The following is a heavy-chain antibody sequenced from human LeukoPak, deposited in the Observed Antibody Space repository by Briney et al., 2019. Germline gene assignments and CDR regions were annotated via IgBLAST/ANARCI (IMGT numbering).Heavy chain of an antibody. CDR2: IIPIFGTA. V-gene: IGHV1-69*13. J-gene: IGHJ6*03. CDR3: ARCRPTVTILNHYYYYYMDV. D-gene: IGHD4-17*01. CDR1: GGTFSSYA. Sequence: GASVKVSCKASGGTFSSYAISWVRQAPGQGLEWMGGIIPIFGTANYAQKFQGRVTITADESTSTAYMELSSLRSEDTAVYYCARCRPTVTILNHYYYYYMDVWGKGTTVTVSS.